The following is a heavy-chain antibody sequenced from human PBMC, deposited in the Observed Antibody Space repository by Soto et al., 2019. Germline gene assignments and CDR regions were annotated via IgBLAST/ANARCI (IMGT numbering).Heavy chain of an antibody. D-gene: IGHD2-8*01. J-gene: IGHJ4*02. V-gene: IGHV4-4*02. CDR3: ARGDVGVPMFEF. CDR1: SGAISSGHW. CDR2: IDHNGRT. Sequence: QVQLQESGPGLVKPSGTLSLTCTVSSGAISSGHWWSWVRQPPGKGLEWIGEIDHNGRTKYNPSLRSRLTMSVEKSKNQFSVQLSSVTAADTAVYYCARGDVGVPMFEFWGQGTRVSVSS.